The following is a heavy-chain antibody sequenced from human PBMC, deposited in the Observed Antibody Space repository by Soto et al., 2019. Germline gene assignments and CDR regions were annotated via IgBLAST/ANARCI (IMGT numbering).Heavy chain of an antibody. D-gene: IGHD6-19*01. CDR2: IYWDDDK. CDR1: GFSLSSTRMA. CDR3: AHIVVAGLGYYFDY. V-gene: IGHV2-5*02. J-gene: IGHJ4*02. Sequence: QITLKESGPTLVKPTQTLTLTCTFSGFSLSSTRMAVGWIRQPPGKALEWLALIYWDDDKRYSPFLKSRLTINKDTYKNQIVLTMPNVVPVDTAIYYCAHIVVAGLGYYFDYWGQGTLVTVSS.